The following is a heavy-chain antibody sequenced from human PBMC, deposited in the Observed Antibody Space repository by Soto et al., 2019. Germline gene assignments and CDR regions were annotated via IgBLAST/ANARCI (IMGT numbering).Heavy chain of an antibody. CDR2: IIPIFGTA. CDR1: GGTFSSYA. D-gene: IGHD6-6*01. CDR3: ARDQGRSSSSETNFVWFDP. J-gene: IGHJ5*02. V-gene: IGHV1-69*13. Sequence: ASVKVSCKASGGTFSSYAISWVRQAPGQGLEWMGGIIPIFGTANYAQKFQGRVTITADESTSTAYMELSSLRSEDTAVYYCARDQGRSSSSETNFVWFDPWGQGTLVTVSS.